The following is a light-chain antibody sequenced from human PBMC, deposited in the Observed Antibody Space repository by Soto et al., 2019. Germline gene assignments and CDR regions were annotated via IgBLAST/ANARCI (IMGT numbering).Light chain of an antibody. CDR3: QQYNNWPRT. J-gene: IGKJ1*01. CDR1: QSVSSN. CDR2: GAS. Sequence: EIVMYQSPATLSVSPGDRSTLSCRASQSVSSNLAWYQQKPGQAPRLLIYGASTRATGIPARFSGSGSGTEFTLTISSLQSEDFAVYHCQQYNNWPRTFGQGTKVDIK. V-gene: IGKV3-15*01.